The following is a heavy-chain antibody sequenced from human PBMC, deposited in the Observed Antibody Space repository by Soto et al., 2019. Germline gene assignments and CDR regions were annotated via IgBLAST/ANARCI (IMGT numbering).Heavy chain of an antibody. CDR1: GYTFTDYF. CDR2: IKPSTGDT. V-gene: IGHV1-2*02. CDR3: ARGSGTSRRGILEASEY. D-gene: IGHD1-26*01. Sequence: ASVKVSCKASGYTFTDYFIHWVRQASGQGLEWMGWIKPSTGDTKYAQDFQDRVTMTRDTSISTAYMELNRLMSDDTAVYYCARGSGTSRRGILEASEYWGQGTQVTVSS. J-gene: IGHJ4*02.